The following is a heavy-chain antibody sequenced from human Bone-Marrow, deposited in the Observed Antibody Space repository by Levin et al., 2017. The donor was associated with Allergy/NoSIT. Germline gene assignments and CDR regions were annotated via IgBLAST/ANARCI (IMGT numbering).Heavy chain of an antibody. CDR1: GGSMNSYY. J-gene: IGHJ3*02. D-gene: IGHD6-19*01. Sequence: SQTLSLTCIVSGGSMNSYYWSWIRPPPGKGLEWIGYIYYSGSTNYNPSLKSRVTISVDTSKNQFSLKVTSVTAADTAVYYCAREAVAGTVGAFEIWGQGTMVTVSS. V-gene: IGHV4-59*01. CDR2: IYYSGST. CDR3: AREAVAGTVGAFEI.